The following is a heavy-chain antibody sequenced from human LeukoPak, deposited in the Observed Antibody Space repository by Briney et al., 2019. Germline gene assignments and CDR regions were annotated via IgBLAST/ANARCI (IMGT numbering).Heavy chain of an antibody. J-gene: IGHJ3*02. Sequence: ASVKVSCKASGYTFTDYHVHWVRQPPGQGLEWMGWISPDSGKTNYAQQFQGRVTLTRDTSLSTAYMDLRRLRSDDTAIYICATSSLIYGDYEAFDIWGHGTVLTIS. CDR2: ISPDSGKT. D-gene: IGHD4-17*01. CDR1: GYTFTDYH. V-gene: IGHV1-2*02. CDR3: ATSSLIYGDYEAFDI.